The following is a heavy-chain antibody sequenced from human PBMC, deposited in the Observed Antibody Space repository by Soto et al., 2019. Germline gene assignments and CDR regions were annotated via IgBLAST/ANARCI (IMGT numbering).Heavy chain of an antibody. D-gene: IGHD2-15*01. V-gene: IGHV1-69*12. CDR2: IIPIFGTT. CDR3: AREFRYCSGGSCYPDGTDV. J-gene: IGHJ6*02. Sequence: QVQLEQAGAEVKKPGSSVKVSCKASGDTFSSYGISWVRQAPGQGLEWMGGIIPIFGTTNYAQQFQGRLTIPEADYTRTAYIELSSLRPEDPAVYYCAREFRYCSGGSCYPDGTDVWGQGTTVTVSS. CDR1: GDTFSSYG.